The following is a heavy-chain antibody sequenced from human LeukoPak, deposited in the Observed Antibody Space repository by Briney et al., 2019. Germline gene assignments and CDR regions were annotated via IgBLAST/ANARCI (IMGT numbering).Heavy chain of an antibody. D-gene: IGHD3-22*01. CDR3: AREGAQDYYYDSSGYLHYYYGMDV. Sequence: GGSLRLSCAASGFTFSSYSMNWVRQAPGKGLEWVSYISSSSSTIYYADSVKGRFTISRDNAKNSLYLQMNSLRAEDTAVYYCAREGAQDYYYDSSGYLHYYYGMDVWGQGTTVTVSS. CDR1: GFTFSSYS. J-gene: IGHJ6*02. CDR2: ISSSSSTI. V-gene: IGHV3-48*04.